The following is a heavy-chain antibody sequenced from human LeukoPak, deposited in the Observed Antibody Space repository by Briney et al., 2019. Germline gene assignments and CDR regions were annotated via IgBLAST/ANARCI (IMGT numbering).Heavy chain of an antibody. J-gene: IGHJ3*02. V-gene: IGHV1-8*03. D-gene: IGHD2-21*02. Sequence: ASVKVSCKASGYTFTSYDINWVRQATGQGLEWMGWMNPNSGNTGYAQKFQGRVTITRNTSISTAYMELSSLRSEDTAVYYCARDRLKGHCGGDCYSGAFDIWDQGTMVTVSS. CDR1: GYTFTSYD. CDR3: ARDRLKGHCGGDCYSGAFDI. CDR2: MNPNSGNT.